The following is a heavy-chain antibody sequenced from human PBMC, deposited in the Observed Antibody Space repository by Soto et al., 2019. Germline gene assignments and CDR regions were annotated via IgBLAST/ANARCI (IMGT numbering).Heavy chain of an antibody. CDR2: ISYDGSNK. CDR1: GFTFSSYA. D-gene: IGHD4-17*01. V-gene: IGHV3-30-3*01. J-gene: IGHJ2*01. Sequence: QVQLVESGGGVVQPGRSLRLSCAASGFTFSSYAMHWVRQAPGKGLEWVAVISYDGSNKYYADSVKGRFTISRDNSKNTLYLQMNSLRAEDTAVYYCAREHRKEYGDYKPYWYFDLWGRGTLVTVSS. CDR3: AREHRKEYGDYKPYWYFDL.